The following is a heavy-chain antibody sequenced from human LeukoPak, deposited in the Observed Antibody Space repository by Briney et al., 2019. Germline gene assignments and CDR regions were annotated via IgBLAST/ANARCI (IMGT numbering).Heavy chain of an antibody. Sequence: GGSLRLSCAASGFTFSSYSMNWVRQAPGKGLEWVSSISSSSSYIYYADSVKGRFTISRDNAKNSLYLQMNSLRAEDTAVYYCARDVAVAGFIAAFDIWGQGTMVTVSS. CDR3: ARDVAVAGFIAAFDI. D-gene: IGHD6-19*01. CDR2: ISSSSSYI. CDR1: GFTFSSYS. V-gene: IGHV3-21*01. J-gene: IGHJ3*02.